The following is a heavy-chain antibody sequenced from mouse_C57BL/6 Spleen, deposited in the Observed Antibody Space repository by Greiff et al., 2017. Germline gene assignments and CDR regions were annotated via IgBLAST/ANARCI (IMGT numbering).Heavy chain of an antibody. CDR2: IDPETGGT. CDR3: TRGHYGNYSD. J-gene: IGHJ2*01. D-gene: IGHD2-1*01. Sequence: QVQLQQSGAELVRPGASVTLSCKASGYTFTDYEMHWVKQTPVHGLEWIGAIDPETGGTAYNQKFKGKAILTADKSSSTAYMELRSLTSEDSAVYYCTRGHYGNYSDWGQGTTLTVSS. V-gene: IGHV1-15*01. CDR1: GYTFTDYE.